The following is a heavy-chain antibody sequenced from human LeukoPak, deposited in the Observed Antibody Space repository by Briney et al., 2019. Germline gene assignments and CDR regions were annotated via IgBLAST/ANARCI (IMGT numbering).Heavy chain of an antibody. CDR1: GFTFSSYS. V-gene: IGHV3-48*01. D-gene: IGHD3-10*01. J-gene: IGHJ5*02. Sequence: GSLRLSCAASGFTFSSYSMNWVRQAPGKGLEWISYISSASNTIYYADSVKGRFTVSRDNAKNSVYLQMNSLRAEDTAMYYCARDGWFGDYNWFDPWGQGTLVTVSS. CDR3: ARDGWFGDYNWFDP. CDR2: ISSASNTI.